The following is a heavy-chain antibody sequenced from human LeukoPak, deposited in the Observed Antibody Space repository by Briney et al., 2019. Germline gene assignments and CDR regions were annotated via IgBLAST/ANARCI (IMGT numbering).Heavy chain of an antibody. J-gene: IGHJ5*02. V-gene: IGHV1-69*04. CDR1: GGTFSSYA. D-gene: IGHD2-15*01. CDR2: IIPILGIA. CDR3: ASAYCSGGSCYVNWFDP. Sequence: SVKVSCKPSGGTFSSYAISWVRQAPGQGLEWMGRIIPILGIANYAQKFQGRVTITADKSTSTAYMELSSLRSEDTAVYYCASAYCSGGSCYVNWFDPWGQGTLVTVSS.